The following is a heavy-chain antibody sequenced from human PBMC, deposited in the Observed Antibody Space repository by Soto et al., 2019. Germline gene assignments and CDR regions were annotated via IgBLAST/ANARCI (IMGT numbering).Heavy chain of an antibody. CDR3: ASNYAYAEGYYWYGIDV. CDR1: EFTFSRYW. CDR2: ISSYGSDT. J-gene: IGHJ6*02. D-gene: IGHD3-16*01. Sequence: GGSMRLSCAAAEFTFSRYWMHWVRKAPGKGLVWVSRISSYGSDTHYADSVKGRFTISRDNAKNTLYLQMNSLRADDTAVYYCASNYAYAEGYYWYGIDVWGQGTTVTVSS. V-gene: IGHV3-74*01.